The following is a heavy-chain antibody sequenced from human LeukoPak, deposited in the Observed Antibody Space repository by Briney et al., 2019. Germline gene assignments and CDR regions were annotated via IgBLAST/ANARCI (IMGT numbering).Heavy chain of an antibody. CDR3: AREGIAAAAPDY. D-gene: IGHD6-13*01. Sequence: SVKVSCKASGGTFSSYAISWVRQAPGQGLEWMGGIIPIFGTANYEQKFQGRVTITADESTSTAYMELSSLRSEDTAVYYCAREGIAAAAPDYWGQGTLVTVSS. CDR1: GGTFSSYA. CDR2: IIPIFGTA. V-gene: IGHV1-69*13. J-gene: IGHJ4*02.